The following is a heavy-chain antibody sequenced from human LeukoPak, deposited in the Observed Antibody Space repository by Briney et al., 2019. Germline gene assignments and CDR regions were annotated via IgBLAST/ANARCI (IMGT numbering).Heavy chain of an antibody. CDR1: GGSISSGGYP. J-gene: IGHJ4*02. Sequence: PSETLSLTCTVSGGSISSGGYPWSWIRQHPGKGLEWIGYIYYSGSTYYNPSLKSRVTISVDTSKNQFSLKLSSVTAADTAVYYCARQIVGATTGLGYWGQGTLVTVSS. CDR3: ARQIVGATTGLGY. CDR2: IYYSGST. V-gene: IGHV4-31*03. D-gene: IGHD1-26*01.